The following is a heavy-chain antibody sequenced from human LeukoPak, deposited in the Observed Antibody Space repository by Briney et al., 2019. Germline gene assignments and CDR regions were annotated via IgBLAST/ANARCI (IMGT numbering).Heavy chain of an antibody. J-gene: IGHJ6*03. V-gene: IGHV3-7*01. CDR2: IKQDGSEK. Sequence: PGGTLRLSCAASGFTFSNYGMSWVRQAPGKGLEWVANIKQDGSEKYYVDSVKGRFTISRDNAKNSLYLQMNSLRAEDTAVYYCARRNYDILTGYWEDYFYYYMDVWGKGTTVTISS. CDR3: ARRNYDILTGYWEDYFYYYMDV. CDR1: GFTFSNYG. D-gene: IGHD3-9*01.